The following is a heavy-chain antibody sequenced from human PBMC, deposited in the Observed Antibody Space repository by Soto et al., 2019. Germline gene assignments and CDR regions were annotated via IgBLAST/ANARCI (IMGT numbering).Heavy chain of an antibody. J-gene: IGHJ5*02. V-gene: IGHV4-30-4*08. CDR2: IYYSGST. CDR1: GGSITSGDYY. CDR3: ARDALNYYVSSGYYRWFDP. Sequence: PSETLSLTCTVSGGSITSGDYYWSWIRQPPGKGLEWIGYIYYSGSTYYNPTLKSRVTISVDTSKNQFSLKLSSVTAADTAVYYCARDALNYYVSSGYYRWFDPWGQGTLVTVSS. D-gene: IGHD3-22*01.